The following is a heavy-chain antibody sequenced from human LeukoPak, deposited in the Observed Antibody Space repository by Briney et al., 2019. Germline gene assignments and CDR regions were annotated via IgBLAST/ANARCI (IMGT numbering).Heavy chain of an antibody. Sequence: PSETLSLTCTVSGGSISSGGYYWSWIRQHPGKGLEWIGYIYYSGSTYYNPSLKSRVTISVDTSKNQFSLKLSSVTAADTAVYYCARRANYYGHWYFDLWGRGTLVTVSS. CDR3: ARRANYYGHWYFDL. D-gene: IGHD3-10*01. CDR2: IYYSGST. V-gene: IGHV4-31*03. J-gene: IGHJ2*01. CDR1: GGSISSGGYY.